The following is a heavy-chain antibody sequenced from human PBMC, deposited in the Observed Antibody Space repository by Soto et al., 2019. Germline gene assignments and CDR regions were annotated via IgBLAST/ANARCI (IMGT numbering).Heavy chain of an antibody. CDR2: ISGSGGST. Sequence: GESRRLSWAASGFTLSSYAMSWVSQAQRKGLGWVSDISGSGGSTYYADSVKGRFTIFRDNSKNTLYTQMSSLRDEDTAVYYCAKAVVLVLAARGNYYYYGMAVWGQGPTLPVSS. D-gene: IGHD2-2*01. V-gene: IGHV3-23*01. CDR3: AKAVVLVLAARGNYYYYGMAV. J-gene: IGHJ6*02. CDR1: GFTLSSYA.